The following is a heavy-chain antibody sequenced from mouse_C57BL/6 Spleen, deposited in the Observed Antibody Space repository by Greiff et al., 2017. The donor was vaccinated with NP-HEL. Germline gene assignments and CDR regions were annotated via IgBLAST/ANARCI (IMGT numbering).Heavy chain of an antibody. V-gene: IGHV3-6*01. D-gene: IGHD1-1*01. CDR1: GYSITSGYY. Sequence: EVQVVESGPGLVKPSQSLSLTCSVTGYSITSGYYWNWIRQFPGNKLEWMGYISYDGSNNYNPSLKNRISITRDTSKNQFFLKLNSVTTEDTAAYYCASPLFITTVVAFDYWGQGTTLTVSS. CDR2: ISYDGSN. J-gene: IGHJ2*01. CDR3: ASPLFITTVVAFDY.